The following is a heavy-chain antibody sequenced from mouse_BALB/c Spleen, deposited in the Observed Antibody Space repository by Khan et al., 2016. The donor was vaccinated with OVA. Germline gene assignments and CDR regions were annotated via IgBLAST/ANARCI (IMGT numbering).Heavy chain of an antibody. CDR1: GFTFSSYG. CDR2: ISGDSSTI. CDR3: ATSYYYGYYFDY. V-gene: IGHV5-17*02. J-gene: IGHJ2*01. D-gene: IGHD1-1*01. Sequence: EVELVESGGGLVQPGGSRKLSCAASGFTFSSYGMHWVRQAPEKGLEWVAYISGDSSTIYYTDTVKGRFTISRDNPKNTLSLQMTSLMSEYTAMYYCATSYYYGYYFDYWGPGTTLTVSS.